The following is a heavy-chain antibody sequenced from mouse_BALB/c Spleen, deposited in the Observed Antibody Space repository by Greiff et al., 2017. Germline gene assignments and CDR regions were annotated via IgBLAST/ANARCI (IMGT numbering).Heavy chain of an antibody. J-gene: IGHJ2*01. Sequence: EVQRVESGGGLVKPGGSLKLSCAASGFAFSSYDMSWVRQTPEKRLEWVAYISSGGGSTYYPDTVKGRFTISRDNAKNTLYLQMSSLKSEDTAMYYCARPIYRAYFDDWGQGTTLTVSS. V-gene: IGHV5-12-1*01. CDR1: GFAFSSYD. D-gene: IGHD2-1*01. CDR3: ARPIYRAYFDD. CDR2: ISSGGGST.